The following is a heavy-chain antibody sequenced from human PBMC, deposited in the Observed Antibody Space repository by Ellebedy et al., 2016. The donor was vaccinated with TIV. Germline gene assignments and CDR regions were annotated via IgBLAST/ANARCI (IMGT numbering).Heavy chain of an antibody. CDR2: IWPDDSDT. J-gene: IGHJ5*02. CDR3: ARHNGKIERTTTRWFDP. Sequence: GESLKISXKGSGYSFTSYWIAWVRQMPGKGLEWMGIIWPDDSDTRYSPSFQGQVTISADKSITTAYLQWSSLKASDTAIYYCARHNGKIERTTTRWFDPWGQGTLVTVSS. CDR1: GYSFTSYW. V-gene: IGHV5-51*01. D-gene: IGHD1-26*01.